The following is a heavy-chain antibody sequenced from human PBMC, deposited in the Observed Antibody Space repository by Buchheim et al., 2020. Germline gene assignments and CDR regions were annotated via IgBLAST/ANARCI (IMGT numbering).Heavy chain of an antibody. J-gene: IGHJ6*02. V-gene: IGHV3-30*04. D-gene: IGHD2/OR15-2a*01. CDR3: ARVTPWPEKNGMDV. CDR2: IGYDGSVQ. Sequence: QVPLVESGGGVVQPGRSLRLSCAASGFTFSSYSMHWVRQAPGKGLEWVAVIGYDGSVQYYLDSVKGRFTISRDNSKNTLFLQMNSLRTEDTAVYYCARVTPWPEKNGMDVWGQGTT. CDR1: GFTFSSYS.